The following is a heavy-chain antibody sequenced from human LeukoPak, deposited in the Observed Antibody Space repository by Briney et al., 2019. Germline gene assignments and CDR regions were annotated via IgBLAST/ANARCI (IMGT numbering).Heavy chain of an antibody. CDR3: ARGVYYDIRGADYYYYYTDV. D-gene: IGHD3-9*01. CDR2: INPNSGGT. J-gene: IGHJ6*03. CDR1: GYTFTGYY. Sequence: ASVKVSCKASGYTFTGYYMHWVRQAPGQGLEWMGWINPNSGGTNYAQKFQGRVTMTRDTSISTAYMELSSLRSEDTAVYYCARGVYYDIRGADYYYYYTDVWGKGTTVTISS. V-gene: IGHV1-2*02.